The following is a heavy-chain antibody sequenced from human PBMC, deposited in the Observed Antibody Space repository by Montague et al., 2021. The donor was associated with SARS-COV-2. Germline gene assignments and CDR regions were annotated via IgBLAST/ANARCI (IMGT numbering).Heavy chain of an antibody. Sequence: SETLSLTCAVYGGSFSGYYWSWIRQPPGKGLEWIGEINHSGSTXXXPSXXXRVTISVDTSKSQFSLNMSSVTAADTAVYYCARVRAVPAAMRIFTLGRSYHGMDVWGQGTTVTVSS. CDR2: INHSGST. D-gene: IGHD2-2*01. V-gene: IGHV4-34*01. CDR1: GGSFSGYY. J-gene: IGHJ6*02. CDR3: ARVRAVPAAMRIFTLGRSYHGMDV.